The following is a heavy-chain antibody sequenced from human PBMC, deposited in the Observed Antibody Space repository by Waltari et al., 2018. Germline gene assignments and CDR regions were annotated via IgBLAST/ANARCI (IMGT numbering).Heavy chain of an antibody. V-gene: IGHV4-39*07. CDR2: IYYSGST. J-gene: IGHJ3*02. CDR1: GGSISSSRYY. Sequence: QLQLQESGPGLVKPSETLSLTCTVSGGSISSSRYYWGWIRPPPGKGLEWIGRIYYSGSTYYNPSLKSRVTISVDTSKNQFSLKLSSVTAADTAVYYCARERYDILTGYVLGTATAYHDAFDIWGQGTMVTVSS. CDR3: ARERYDILTGYVLGTATAYHDAFDI. D-gene: IGHD3-9*01.